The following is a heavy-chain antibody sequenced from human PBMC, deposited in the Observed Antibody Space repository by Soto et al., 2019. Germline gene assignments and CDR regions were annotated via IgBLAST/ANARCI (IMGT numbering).Heavy chain of an antibody. CDR1: GYTFDSNW. Sequence: GESLKISCQTAGYTFDSNWIGWVRQMPGKGLEWMGIIYPGDSETRFSPSFQGQVTFSVDRSLKTAYLQWRSLQASDTAMYYCARLLDSWGEPQYFDSWGQGTAVTVSS. CDR2: IYPGDSET. V-gene: IGHV5-51*01. J-gene: IGHJ4*02. CDR3: ARLLDSWGEPQYFDS. D-gene: IGHD3-16*01.